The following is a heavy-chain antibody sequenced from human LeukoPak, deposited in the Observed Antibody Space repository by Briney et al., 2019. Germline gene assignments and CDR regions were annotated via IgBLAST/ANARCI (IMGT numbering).Heavy chain of an antibody. CDR2: ISYSGST. CDR1: GASITDYY. CDR3: ARDRRCSGGSCYDY. Sequence: SETLSLTCTVSGASITDYYWSWIRQPPGKGLEWIGYISYSGSTNYNPSLKSRVTISVDTSRNQFSLKLTSVTAADTAVYYCARDRRCSGGSCYDYWGQGTLVTVSS. J-gene: IGHJ4*02. D-gene: IGHD2-15*01. V-gene: IGHV4-59*01.